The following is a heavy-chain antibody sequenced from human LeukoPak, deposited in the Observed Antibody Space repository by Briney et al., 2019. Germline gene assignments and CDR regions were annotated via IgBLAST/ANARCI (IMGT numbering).Heavy chain of an antibody. CDR2: IRYDGSNK. J-gene: IGHJ3*02. Sequence: GGSLRLSCAASGFTFSSYGMHWVRQAPGKGLEWVAFIRYDGSNKYYADSVKGRFTISRDNSKNTLYLQMNSLKTEDTAVYYCTRRYNYDSSGYYYVRDAFDIWGQGTMVTVSS. D-gene: IGHD3-22*01. CDR1: GFTFSSYG. CDR3: TRRYNYDSSGYYYVRDAFDI. V-gene: IGHV3-30*02.